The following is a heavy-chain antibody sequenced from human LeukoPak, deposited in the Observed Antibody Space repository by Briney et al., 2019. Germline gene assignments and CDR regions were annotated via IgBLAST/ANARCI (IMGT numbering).Heavy chain of an antibody. CDR3: ASVHKHGMDV. J-gene: IGHJ6*02. D-gene: IGHD6-6*01. CDR1: GYTLTELS. Sequence: ASVKVSCKVSGYTLTELSMHWVRQAPGQGLEWMAIINPSGGSTSHAQKFQGRVTMTRDTSASTVYMELSSLRSEDTAAYYCASVHKHGMDVWGQGTTVTVSS. V-gene: IGHV1-46*01. CDR2: INPSGGST.